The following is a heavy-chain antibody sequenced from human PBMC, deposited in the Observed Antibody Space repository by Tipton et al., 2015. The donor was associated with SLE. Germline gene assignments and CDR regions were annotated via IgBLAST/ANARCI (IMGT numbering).Heavy chain of an antibody. J-gene: IGHJ2*01. CDR2: IYYSGST. CDR1: GGSISSSSYY. CDR3: ARTVAGYWYFDL. Sequence: TLSLTCTVSGGSISSSSYYWGWIRQPPGKGLEWIGSIYYSGSTYYNPSLKSRVTTSVDTSKNQFSLKLSSVTAADTAVYYCARTVAGYWYFDLWGRGTLVTVSS. V-gene: IGHV4-39*07. D-gene: IGHD6-19*01.